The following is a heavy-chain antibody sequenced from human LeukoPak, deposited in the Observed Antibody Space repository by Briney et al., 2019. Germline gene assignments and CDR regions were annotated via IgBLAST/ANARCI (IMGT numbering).Heavy chain of an antibody. D-gene: IGHD3-10*01. CDR1: GFTFSSYA. J-gene: IGHJ4*02. V-gene: IGHV3-23*01. CDR3: TTDDDYYGSGSYSNFDY. CDR2: ISGSGGST. Sequence: GGSLRLSCAASGFTFSSYAMSWVRQAPGKGLEWVSAISGSGGSTYYADSVKGRFTISRDNSKNTLYLQMNSLRAEDTAVYYCTTDDDYYGSGSYSNFDYWGQGTLVTVSS.